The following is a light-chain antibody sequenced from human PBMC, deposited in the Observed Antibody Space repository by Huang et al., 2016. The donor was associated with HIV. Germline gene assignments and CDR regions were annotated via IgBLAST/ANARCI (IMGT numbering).Light chain of an antibody. V-gene: IGKV1-39*01. CDR2: GAS. J-gene: IGKJ2*01. CDR3: QQSAVPPRT. Sequence: DIQITQSPSSLSASVRDRVIITCRASQNINRYLNWYQQQPGKAPKLLISGASKLQSGVPSSFSGSGSGTHFTLAISSLQPEDSATYYCQQSAVPPRTFGQGTKLEI. CDR1: QNINRY.